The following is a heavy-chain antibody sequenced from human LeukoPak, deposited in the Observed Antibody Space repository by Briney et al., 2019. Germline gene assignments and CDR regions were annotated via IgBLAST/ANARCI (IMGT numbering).Heavy chain of an antibody. CDR3: AKGSHYDFWSGYPIYFQH. CDR2: ISSSSSYI. J-gene: IGHJ1*01. Sequence: KPGGSLRLSCAASGFTFSSYSMNWVRKAPGKGLEWVSSISSSSSYIYYADSVKGRFTISRDNAKNTLYLQMNSLRAEDTAVYYCAKGSHYDFWSGYPIYFQHWGQGTLVTVSS. CDR1: GFTFSSYS. D-gene: IGHD3-3*01. V-gene: IGHV3-21*04.